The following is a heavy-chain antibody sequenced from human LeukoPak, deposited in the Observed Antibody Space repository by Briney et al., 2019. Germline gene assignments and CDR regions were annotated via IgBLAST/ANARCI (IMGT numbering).Heavy chain of an antibody. J-gene: IGHJ4*02. CDR2: ISGSGSTT. CDR1: GFIFSNYS. CDR3: ARYFAS. Sequence: AGGSLILSCAASGFIFSNYSMNWVRQAPGKGLEWVSYISGSGSTTSYADSVKGRFTISRDNAKNSLFLLVNSLRDEDTAVYFCARYFASWGQGTLVTVSS. V-gene: IGHV3-48*02.